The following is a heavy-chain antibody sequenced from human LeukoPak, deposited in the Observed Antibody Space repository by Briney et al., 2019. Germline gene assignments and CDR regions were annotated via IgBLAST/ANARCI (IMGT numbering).Heavy chain of an antibody. J-gene: IGHJ4*02. CDR2: ITSNGGST. CDR3: ARVPTPAAGPYLNY. CDR1: GFTFSNYA. D-gene: IGHD6-13*01. Sequence: GGSLTLSCAASGFTFSNYAMHWVRQAPGKGLEYVSAITSNGGSTYYANSVKGRFTISRDNSKNTLYLQMGSLRAKDMAVYYCARVPTPAAGPYLNYWGQGTLVIVSS. V-gene: IGHV3-64*01.